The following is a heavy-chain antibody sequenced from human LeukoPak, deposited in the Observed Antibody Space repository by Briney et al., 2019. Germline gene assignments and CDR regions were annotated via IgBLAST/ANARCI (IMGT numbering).Heavy chain of an antibody. D-gene: IGHD5-12*01. CDR2: IDTSGTYI. J-gene: IGHJ4*02. CDR1: GFTFSTYS. CDR3: ARDHGYAFDY. V-gene: IGHV3-21*01. Sequence: GGSLRLSCAASGFTFSTYSMNWVRQAPGKGLEWVSFIDTSGTYIYYGESMKGRFTISRDDAKNSLYLQMNSLRDEDTAVYYCARDHGYAFDYWGQGTLVTVSS.